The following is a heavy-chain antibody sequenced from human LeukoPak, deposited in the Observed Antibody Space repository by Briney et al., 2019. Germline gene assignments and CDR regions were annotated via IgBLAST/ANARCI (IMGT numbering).Heavy chain of an antibody. Sequence: SETLSLTCAVSGGSSSSGGYSWSWIRQPPGKGLEWIGYIYHSGSTYYNPSLKSRVTISVDRSKNQFSLKLSSVIAADTAVYYCASGSGYYYYYWGQGTLVTVSS. D-gene: IGHD3-22*01. CDR1: GGSSSSGGYS. V-gene: IGHV4-30-2*01. CDR3: ASGSGYYYYY. J-gene: IGHJ4*02. CDR2: IYHSGST.